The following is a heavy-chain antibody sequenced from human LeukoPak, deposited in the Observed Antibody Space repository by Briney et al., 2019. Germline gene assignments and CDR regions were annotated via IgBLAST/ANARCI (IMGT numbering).Heavy chain of an antibody. V-gene: IGHV3-7*01. Sequence: PGGSLRLSCAASGFTFSSYWMTWVRQAPGKGLEWVANIKLDGSEKYYVDSVKGRFTISRDNAKNSLYLQMNSLRAEDTAVYYCAGAPIGRAYAFDIWGHGTMVTVSS. CDR3: AGAPIGRAYAFDI. CDR1: GFTFSSYW. J-gene: IGHJ3*02. D-gene: IGHD1-26*01. CDR2: IKLDGSEK.